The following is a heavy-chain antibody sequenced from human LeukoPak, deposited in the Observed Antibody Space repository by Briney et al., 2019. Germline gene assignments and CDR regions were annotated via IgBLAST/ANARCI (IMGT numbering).Heavy chain of an antibody. D-gene: IGHD2-21*02. CDR3: ARAIPSPYCGGDCYSGAFDY. J-gene: IGHJ4*02. CDR1: GFTFSSYA. V-gene: IGHV3-30*04. Sequence: PGRSLRLSCAASGFTFSSYAMHWVRQAPGKGLEWVAVISYDGSNKYYADSVKGRFTISRDNSKNTLYLQMNSLRAEDTAVYYCARAIPSPYCGGDCYSGAFDYWGQGTLVTVPS. CDR2: ISYDGSNK.